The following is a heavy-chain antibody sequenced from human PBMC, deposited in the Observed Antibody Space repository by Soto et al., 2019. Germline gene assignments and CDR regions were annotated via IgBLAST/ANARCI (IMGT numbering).Heavy chain of an antibody. CDR2: IYYSGST. V-gene: IGHV4-59*01. J-gene: IGHJ5*02. Sequence: SETLSLTYTVSGGSISSYYWSWIRQPPGKGLEWIGYIYYSGSTNYNPSLKSRVTISVDTSKNQFSLKLSSVTAADTAVYYCARDQVTIFGVVPTGWFDPWGQGTLVTVS. CDR1: GGSISSYY. CDR3: ARDQVTIFGVVPTGWFDP. D-gene: IGHD3-3*01.